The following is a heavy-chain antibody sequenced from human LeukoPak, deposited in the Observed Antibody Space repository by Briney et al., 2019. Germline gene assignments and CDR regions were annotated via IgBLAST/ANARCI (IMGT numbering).Heavy chain of an antibody. Sequence: ASVKVSCKASGGTFSSYAISWVRQAPGQGLEWMGRINPNSGDTNYAQKFQGRVTMTRDTSISTAYLELSRLRTDDTAVYYCARGDTVMGNDYWGQGTLVTVSS. CDR3: ARGDTVMGNDY. CDR1: GGTFSSYA. V-gene: IGHV1-2*06. J-gene: IGHJ4*02. CDR2: INPNSGDT. D-gene: IGHD5-18*01.